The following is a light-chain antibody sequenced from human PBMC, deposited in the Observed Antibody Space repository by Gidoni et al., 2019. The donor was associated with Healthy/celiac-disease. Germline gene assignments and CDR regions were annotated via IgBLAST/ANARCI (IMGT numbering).Light chain of an antibody. CDR1: SSDVGSYNY. Sequence: QSALTQPASVSGSPGQSITITCPGTSSDVGSYNYVSWYQQHPGKAPKLIIYDVSTRHSGVSNRFSGSKSGNTASLTISGLQAEDEADYYCSSYTSSSTLYVFGTGTKVTVL. CDR3: SSYTSSSTLYV. V-gene: IGLV2-14*01. CDR2: DVS. J-gene: IGLJ1*01.